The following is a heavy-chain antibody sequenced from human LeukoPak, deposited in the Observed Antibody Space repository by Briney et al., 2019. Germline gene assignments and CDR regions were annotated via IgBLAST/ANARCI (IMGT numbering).Heavy chain of an antibody. CDR2: IIPIFGTA. CDR1: GGTFSGYA. V-gene: IGHV1-69*05. Sequence: SVKVSCKASGGTFSGYAISWVRQAPGQGLEWMGRIIPIFGTANYAQKFQGRVTITTDESTSTAYMELSSLRSEDTAVYYCARGGDGYNSPPNHWGQGTLVTVSS. D-gene: IGHD5-24*01. J-gene: IGHJ5*02. CDR3: ARGGDGYNSPPNH.